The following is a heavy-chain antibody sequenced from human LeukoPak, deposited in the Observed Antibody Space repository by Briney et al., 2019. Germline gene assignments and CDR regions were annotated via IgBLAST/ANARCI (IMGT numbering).Heavy chain of an antibody. CDR1: GYTFTDYA. CDR3: ARGIPGVAAAGLDY. Sequence: GASVKVSCTASGYTFTDYAMHWVRQAPGQGLEWMGWINPNSGGTNYAQKLQGRVTMTTDTSTSTAYMELRSLRSDDTAVYYCARGIPGVAAAGLDYWGQGTLVTVSS. D-gene: IGHD6-13*01. V-gene: IGHV1-18*01. J-gene: IGHJ4*02. CDR2: INPNSGGT.